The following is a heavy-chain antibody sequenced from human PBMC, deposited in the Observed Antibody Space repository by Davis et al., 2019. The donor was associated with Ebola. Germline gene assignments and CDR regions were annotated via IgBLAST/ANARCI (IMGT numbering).Heavy chain of an antibody. D-gene: IGHD6-19*01. CDR1: GFTFSSYA. CDR3: ARDIGYSNGWPDYYYYGMDV. Sequence: SLKISCAASGFTFSSYAMHWVRQAPGKGLEWVSGISWNSGSIGYADSVKGRFTVSRDNSRNTLNLQMNSLRAEDTAVYYCARDIGYSNGWPDYYYYGMDVWGQGTTVTVTS. V-gene: IGHV3-9*01. J-gene: IGHJ6*02. CDR2: ISWNSGSI.